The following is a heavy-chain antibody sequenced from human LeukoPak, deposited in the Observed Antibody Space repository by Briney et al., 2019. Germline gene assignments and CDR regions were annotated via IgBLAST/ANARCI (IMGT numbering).Heavy chain of an antibody. D-gene: IGHD2-15*01. J-gene: IGHJ3*02. CDR2: ISGSGSTT. CDR1: GFTFSSYA. V-gene: IGHV3-23*01. CDR3: ARPRLEYCSGGSCFDAFDI. Sequence: PGGSLRLSCAASGFTFSSYAMSWVRQAPGKGLEWASAISGSGSTTYYADSVKGRFTISRDNSKNALFLQMNSLTAEDTAIYSCARPRLEYCSGGSCFDAFDIWGQGTMVTVSS.